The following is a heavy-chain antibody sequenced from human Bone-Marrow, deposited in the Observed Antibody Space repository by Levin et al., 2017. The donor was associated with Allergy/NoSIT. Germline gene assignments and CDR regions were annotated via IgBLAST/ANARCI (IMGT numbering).Heavy chain of an antibody. J-gene: IGHJ3*01. CDR3: AREGFFDV. CDR1: GFTFRSYW. V-gene: IGHV3-74*01. Sequence: GESLKISCAASGFTFRSYWMHWVRQAPGKGLMWVSGIKGDESTTVYADSVKGRFTISRDNAKNTLYLRMNSLSVGDTALYYCAREGFFDVWGQGTMVTVSS. CDR2: IKGDESTT.